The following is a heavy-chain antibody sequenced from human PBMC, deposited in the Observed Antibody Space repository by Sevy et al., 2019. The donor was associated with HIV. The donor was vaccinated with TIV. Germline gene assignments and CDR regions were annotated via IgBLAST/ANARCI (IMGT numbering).Heavy chain of an antibody. D-gene: IGHD2-2*01. Sequence: GGSLRLSCAASGFTFSSYAMSWVRQAPGKGLEWVSAISGSGGSTYDADSVKGRFTISRDNSKNTLYLQMNSLRAEDTAVYYCAKDLLGGQQLLSSLFDYWGQGTLVTVSS. CDR3: AKDLLGGQQLLSSLFDY. V-gene: IGHV3-23*01. J-gene: IGHJ4*02. CDR1: GFTFSSYA. CDR2: ISGSGGST.